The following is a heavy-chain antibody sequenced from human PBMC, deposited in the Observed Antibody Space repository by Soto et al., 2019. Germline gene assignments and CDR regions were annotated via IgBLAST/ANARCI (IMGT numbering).Heavy chain of an antibody. Sequence: PGGSLRLSCVASGFTFSSYGMHWVRQAPGKGLEGVAIISYDGSNTYYADSVKGRFTISRDNSKNTLYLQMNSLRAEDTSVYYCAKEGGLSGSYYISSSYYFDYWGQGT. CDR1: GFTFSSYG. J-gene: IGHJ4*02. CDR3: AKEGGLSGSYYISSSYYFDY. V-gene: IGHV3-30*18. D-gene: IGHD1-26*01. CDR2: ISYDGSNT.